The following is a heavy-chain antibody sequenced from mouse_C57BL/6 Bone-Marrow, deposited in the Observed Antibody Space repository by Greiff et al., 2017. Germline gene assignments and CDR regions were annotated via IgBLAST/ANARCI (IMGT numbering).Heavy chain of an antibody. CDR3: TFITTVVATEYFDV. V-gene: IGHV14-4*01. D-gene: IGHD1-1*01. Sequence: EVQLQQSGAELVRPGASVKLSCTASGFNIKDAYMHWVKQRPEPGLEWIGWIDPENGDTEYASKFQGKATITADTSSNTAYLQLSSLTSEDTAVYYCTFITTVVATEYFDVWGTGTTVTVSS. J-gene: IGHJ1*03. CDR1: GFNIKDAY. CDR2: IDPENGDT.